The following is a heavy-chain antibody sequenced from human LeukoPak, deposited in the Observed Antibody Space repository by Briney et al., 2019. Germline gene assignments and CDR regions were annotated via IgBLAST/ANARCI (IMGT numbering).Heavy chain of an antibody. J-gene: IGHJ3*02. CDR1: GFTFSDYY. CDR2: IYTSGST. D-gene: IGHD3-16*01. V-gene: IGHV4-4*09. Sequence: GSLRLSCAASGFTFSDYYMSWIRQPPGKGLEWIGYIYTSGSTNYNPSLKSQVTISVDTSKNQCSLKLSSVTAADTAVYYCARHGGGGRAFDIWGQGTMVTVSS. CDR3: ARHGGGGRAFDI.